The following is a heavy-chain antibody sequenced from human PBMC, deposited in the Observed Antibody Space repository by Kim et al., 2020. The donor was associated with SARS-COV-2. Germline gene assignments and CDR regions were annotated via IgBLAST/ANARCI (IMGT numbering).Heavy chain of an antibody. Sequence: ASVKVSCKASGYTFTGYYMHWVRQAPGQGLEWMGWINPNSGGTNYAQKFQGRVTMTRDTSISTAYMELSRLRSDDTAVYYCARDPIVLLHGDYYYGMDVWGQGTTVTVSS. J-gene: IGHJ6*02. CDR2: INPNSGGT. CDR1: GYTFTGYY. V-gene: IGHV1-2*02. D-gene: IGHD3-10*01. CDR3: ARDPIVLLHGDYYYGMDV.